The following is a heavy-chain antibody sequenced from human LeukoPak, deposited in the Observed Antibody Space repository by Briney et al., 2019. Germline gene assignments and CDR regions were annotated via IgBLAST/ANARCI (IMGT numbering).Heavy chain of an antibody. CDR3: ARDVGEYCSSTNCYASHY. V-gene: IGHV1-2*02. CDR2: INTNSGGT. Sequence: ASVKVSCTASGYIFIVYHMHWLRQAPGQGPEWMGWINTNSGGTNYAQKFQGGVTMTRDTSITTAYMELSSLRSDDTAVYYCARDVGEYCSSTNCYASHYWGQGTLVTVSS. J-gene: IGHJ4*02. D-gene: IGHD2-2*01. CDR1: GYIFIVYH.